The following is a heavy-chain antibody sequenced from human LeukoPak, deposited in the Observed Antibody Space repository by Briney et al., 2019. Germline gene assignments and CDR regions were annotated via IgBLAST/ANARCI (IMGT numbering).Heavy chain of an antibody. V-gene: IGHV3-21*01. CDR1: GFAFSTYS. CDR3: ARGFPSGGSWFDP. CDR2: ISGCSSHI. D-gene: IGHD3-10*01. Sequence: GGSLRLSCAASGFAFSTYSMNWVRQAPGKGLEWVSSISGCSSHIYYADSVKGRFTISRDNAKNSLYLQMNSLRAEDTAIYYCARGFPSGGSWFDPWGQGTLVTVSS. J-gene: IGHJ5*02.